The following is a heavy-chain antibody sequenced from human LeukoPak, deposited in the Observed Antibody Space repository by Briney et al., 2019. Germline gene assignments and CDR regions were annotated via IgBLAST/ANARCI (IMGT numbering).Heavy chain of an antibody. CDR2: TFHMSKWYF. Sequence: SQTLTLTCAISLDSLSSNSASWNWIRQPPSRGLDWLGRTFHMSKWYFHYAVSVESRINISPDTSKKQFSQHVSSVTPEDTAVYYCSRGFRGISDWRNYDYWGQGILVTVSS. J-gene: IGHJ4*02. CDR3: SRGFRGISDWRNYDY. V-gene: IGHV6-1*01. CDR1: LDSLSSNSAS. D-gene: IGHD3-9*01.